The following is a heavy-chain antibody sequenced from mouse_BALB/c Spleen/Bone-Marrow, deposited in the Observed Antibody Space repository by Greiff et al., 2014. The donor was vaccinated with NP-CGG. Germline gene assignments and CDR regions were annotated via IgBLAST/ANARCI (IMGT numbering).Heavy chain of an antibody. Sequence: EVNLVESGGGLVQPGESLKLSCESNEYEFPSHDMSWVRKTPEKRLELVAAINSDGGITNYPDTMERRFTISRDNTKKTLYLQMSGLRSEDTALYYCARHGFYYAMDYWGQGTSVTVSS. CDR3: ARHGFYYAMDY. J-gene: IGHJ4*01. CDR1: EYEFPSHD. V-gene: IGHV5-2*01. CDR2: INSDGGIT.